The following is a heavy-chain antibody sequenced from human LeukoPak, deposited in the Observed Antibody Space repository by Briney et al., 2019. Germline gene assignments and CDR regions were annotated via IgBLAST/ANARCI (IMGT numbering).Heavy chain of an antibody. CDR2: IYHSGST. CDR3: AGRWPSVAGPPDY. J-gene: IGHJ4*02. V-gene: IGHV4-38-2*02. CDR1: GYSISSGYY. D-gene: IGHD6-19*01. Sequence: SETLSLTCTVSGYSISSGYYWGWIRQPPGKGLEWIGSIYHSGSTYYNPSLKSRVTISVDTSKNQFSLKLSSVTAADTAVYYCAGRWPSVAGPPDYWGQGTLVTVSS.